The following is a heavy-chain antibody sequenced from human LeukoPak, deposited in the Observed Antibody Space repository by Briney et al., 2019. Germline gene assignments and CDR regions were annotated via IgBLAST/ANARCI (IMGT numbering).Heavy chain of an antibody. CDR1: GGTFSSYA. D-gene: IGHD4-17*01. Sequence: SVKVSCKASGGTFSSYAISWVRQAPGQGLEWMGGIIPISGTANYAQKFQGRVTITADESTSTAYMELSSLRSEDTAVYYCAADGVATGFDYWGQGTLVTVSS. CDR3: AADGVATGFDY. J-gene: IGHJ4*02. CDR2: IIPISGTA. V-gene: IGHV1-69*01.